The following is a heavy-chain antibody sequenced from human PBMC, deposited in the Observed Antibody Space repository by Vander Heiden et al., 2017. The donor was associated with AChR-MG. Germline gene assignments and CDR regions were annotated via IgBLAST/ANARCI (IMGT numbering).Heavy chain of an antibody. CDR1: GFTFTVAW. CDR2: IRSNGDGGTV. Sequence: EVQLVESGGGLVEPGGSLRLACAASGFTFTVAWMNWVRQAPGKGLGWVGRIRSNGDGGTVYIAAPVRGRFTISRDDSKNTLYLEMTSLKAEDTAVYYCTTDLAYYETSGYPHWGQGTLVTVSS. CDR3: TTDLAYYETSGYPH. D-gene: IGHD3-22*01. J-gene: IGHJ4*02. V-gene: IGHV3-15*01.